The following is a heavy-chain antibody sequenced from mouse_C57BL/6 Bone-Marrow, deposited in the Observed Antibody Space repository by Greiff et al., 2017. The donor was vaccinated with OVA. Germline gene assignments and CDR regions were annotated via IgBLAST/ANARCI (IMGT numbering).Heavy chain of an antibody. J-gene: IGHJ2*01. CDR1: GYTFTSYW. V-gene: IGHV1-55*01. CDR3: ASEETGYYFDY. CDR2: IYPGSGST. Sequence: VQLQQPGAELVKPGASVKMSCKASGYTFTSYWITWVKRRPGQGLEWIGDIYPGSGSTNYNEKFKSKATLTVDTSSSTAYMQLSSLTSEDAAVYYCASEETGYYFDYWGQGTTLPVSS.